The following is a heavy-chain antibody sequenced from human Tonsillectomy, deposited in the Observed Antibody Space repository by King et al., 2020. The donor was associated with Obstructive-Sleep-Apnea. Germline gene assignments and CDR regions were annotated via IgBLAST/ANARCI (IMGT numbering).Heavy chain of an antibody. CDR3: ARVRGTYYDFWGGYESDLDY. V-gene: IGHV3-30*04. Sequence: VQLVESGGGVVQPGRSLRLSCAASGFTFSSYAMHWVRQAPGKGLEWGAVISYDGSNKYYADSVKGRFTISRDNSKNTLYLQMNSLRAEDTAVYYCARVRGTYYDFWGGYESDLDYWGQGTLVTVSS. J-gene: IGHJ4*02. CDR1: GFTFSSYA. D-gene: IGHD3-3*01. CDR2: ISYDGSNK.